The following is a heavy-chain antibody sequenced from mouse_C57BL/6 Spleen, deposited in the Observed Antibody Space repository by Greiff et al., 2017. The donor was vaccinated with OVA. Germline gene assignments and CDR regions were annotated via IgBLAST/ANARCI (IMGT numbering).Heavy chain of an antibody. CDR1: GYSFTGYY. D-gene: IGHD2-4*01. V-gene: IGHV1-42*01. Sequence: VQLQQSGPELVKPGASVKISCKASGYSFTGYYMNWVKQSPEKSLEWIGEINPSTGGTTYNQKFTAKATLTVDKSSSTAYMQLKSLTSEDSAVYYCARSTMSTDYYAMDYWGQGTSVTVSS. CDR2: INPSTGGT. CDR3: ARSTMSTDYYAMDY. J-gene: IGHJ4*01.